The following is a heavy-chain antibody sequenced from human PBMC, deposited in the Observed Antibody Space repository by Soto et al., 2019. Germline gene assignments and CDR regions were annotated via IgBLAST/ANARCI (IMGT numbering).Heavy chain of an antibody. CDR3: ARESAGSGRNNWFAP. J-gene: IGHJ5*02. V-gene: IGHV4-59*01. CDR1: GGSISSYY. D-gene: IGHD3-10*01. CDR2: IYYTGST. Sequence: QVPLQESGPRLVKPSETLSLTCTVSGGSISSYYWSWVRQPPGKGLEWIGYIYYTGSTYYNPPLKSRVTMSIVTSRSQLLLQLNSVPAADTAVYYCARESAGSGRNNWFAPWGQGTLVPVSS.